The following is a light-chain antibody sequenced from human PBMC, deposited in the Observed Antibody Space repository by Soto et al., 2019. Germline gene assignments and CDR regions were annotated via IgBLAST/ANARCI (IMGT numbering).Light chain of an antibody. CDR2: EAS. CDR3: ASYTSSSTSVI. J-gene: IGLJ2*01. CDR1: SSDVGGYKY. V-gene: IGLV2-14*01. Sequence: QSALAQPASVSGSPGQSITISCTGTSSDVGGYKYVSWYQQHPDKAPKLIIFEASNRPSGISSRFSGSKSGNTASLTISGLQAEDEADYYCASYTSSSTSVIFGRGTK.